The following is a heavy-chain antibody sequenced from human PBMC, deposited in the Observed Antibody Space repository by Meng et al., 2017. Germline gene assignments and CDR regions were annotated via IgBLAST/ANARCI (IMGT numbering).Heavy chain of an antibody. J-gene: IGHJ4*02. CDR3: ARTRGDYYFDY. CDR2: IDYGGST. D-gene: IGHD3-16*01. CDR1: GDSVTSGSHY. V-gene: IGHV4-61*01. Sequence: QVPWQESGPGLVTPSETLSLTCTFSGDSVTSGSHYWSLSRQPPGKGQGWIGYIDYGGSTSYNPSLRSRVTISVDTSNNQFSLKLSSVTAADTAVFYCARTRGDYYFDYWGQGTLVTVSS.